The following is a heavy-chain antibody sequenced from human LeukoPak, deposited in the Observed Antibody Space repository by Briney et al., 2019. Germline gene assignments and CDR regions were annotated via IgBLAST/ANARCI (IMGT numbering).Heavy chain of an antibody. CDR3: AKATGVAAAGTRTHFDY. J-gene: IGHJ4*02. Sequence: GGSLRLSCAATGFTFSNYAVNWVRQAPGKGLEWVSTISGTGGSTYYADSVKGRFTISRDNSKDTLYLQMSSLRAEDTAVYYCAKATGVAAAGTRTHFDYWGQGTLVTVSS. D-gene: IGHD6-13*01. CDR2: ISGTGGST. CDR1: GFTFSNYA. V-gene: IGHV3-23*01.